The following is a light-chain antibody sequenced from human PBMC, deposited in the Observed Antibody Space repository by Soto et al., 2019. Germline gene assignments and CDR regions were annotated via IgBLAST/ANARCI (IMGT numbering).Light chain of an antibody. CDR2: GAS. J-gene: IGKJ1*01. V-gene: IGKV3-20*01. Sequence: EIVLTQSPGTLSLSPGERANLSCRAGQSVSSHYLAWYQQRPGLAPRLLIYGASTRVTGIPDRFSGSGSGTDFTLTISSLEPEDFAVYYCQQYTTSSWTFGQGTKVEIK. CDR3: QQYTTSSWT. CDR1: QSVSSHY.